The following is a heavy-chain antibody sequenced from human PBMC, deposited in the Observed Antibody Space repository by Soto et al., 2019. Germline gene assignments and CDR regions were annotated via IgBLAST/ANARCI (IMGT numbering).Heavy chain of an antibody. CDR2: ISYSGST. V-gene: IGHV4-30-4*01. CDR1: GGSISSGVYY. D-gene: IGHD3-3*02. CDR3: ASQKLDVPAFFDY. J-gene: IGHJ4*02. Sequence: PSETLSLTCTVSGGSISSGVYYWSWIRQHPGTGLEWIGHISYSGSTYYNPSLKSRVTESIDTSTNQFSLKLTSVTAEDTAVYYCASQKLDVPAFFDYWGQGALVTVSS.